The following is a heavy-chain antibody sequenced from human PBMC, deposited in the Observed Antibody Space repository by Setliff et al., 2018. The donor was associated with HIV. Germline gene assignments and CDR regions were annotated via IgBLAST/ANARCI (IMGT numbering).Heavy chain of an antibody. D-gene: IGHD4-17*01. V-gene: IGHV4-39*07. CDR3: ARQITSVTPEMLVVNDAFDV. CDR1: GDSASNSRYY. CDR2: IHCDERT. J-gene: IGHJ3*01. Sequence: PSETLSLTCTVSGDSASNSRYYWAWIRQPPGKGLEYIGSIHCDERTYYNPSLKSRVSMSVDTSKNQFSLRLTSVTAADTAVYYCARQITSVTPEMLVVNDAFDVWGQGKMVTVSS.